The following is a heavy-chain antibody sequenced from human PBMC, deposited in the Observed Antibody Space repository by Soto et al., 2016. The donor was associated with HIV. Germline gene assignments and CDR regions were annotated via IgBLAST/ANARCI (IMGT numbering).Heavy chain of an antibody. J-gene: IGHJ4*02. D-gene: IGHD3-22*01. CDR1: GFTFSNAW. CDR3: TTDASSGYYWGLYYFDY. V-gene: IGHV3-15*01. CDR2: IKSKTDGGTT. Sequence: EVQLVESGGGLVKPGGSLRLSCAASGFTFSNAWMRWVRQAPGKGLEWVGRIKSKTDGGTTDYAAPVKGRFTISRDDSKNTLYLQMNSPKTEDTAVYYCTTDASSGYYWGLYYFDYWGQGTLVTVSS.